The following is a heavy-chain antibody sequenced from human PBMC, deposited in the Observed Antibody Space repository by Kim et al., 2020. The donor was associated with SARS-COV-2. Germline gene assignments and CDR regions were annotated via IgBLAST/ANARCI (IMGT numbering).Heavy chain of an antibody. CDR2: ISSSGDNT. J-gene: IGHJ6*02. V-gene: IGHV3-23*01. Sequence: GGSLRLSCAASGFIFSTNVMIWVRQAPGKGLEWVSAISSSGDNTYYADSVKGRFTISRDNSENTVYLQMNSLRAEDTAVYYCAKDIGYGSGSYSGYYGMDVWGQGTTVTVFS. CDR1: GFIFSTNV. D-gene: IGHD3-10*01. CDR3: AKDIGYGSGSYSGYYGMDV.